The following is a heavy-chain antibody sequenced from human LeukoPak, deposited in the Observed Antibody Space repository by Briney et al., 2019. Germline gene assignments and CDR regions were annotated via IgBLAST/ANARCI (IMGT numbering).Heavy chain of an antibody. CDR2: IIPIFGTA. Sequence: ASVKVSCKASGGTFSSYAISWVRQAPGQGLEWMGGIIPIFGTANYAQKFQGRVTITADKSTSTAYMELRSLRSDDTAVYYCARDVSSGWYRNWFDPWGQGTLVTVSS. V-gene: IGHV1-69*06. CDR1: GGTFSSYA. J-gene: IGHJ5*02. D-gene: IGHD6-19*01. CDR3: ARDVSSGWYRNWFDP.